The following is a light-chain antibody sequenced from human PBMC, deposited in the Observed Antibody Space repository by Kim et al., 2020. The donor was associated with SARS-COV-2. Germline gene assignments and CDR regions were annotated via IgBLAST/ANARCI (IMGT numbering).Light chain of an antibody. CDR2: CAS. J-gene: IGKJ5*01. Sequence: ASVREIVTCTCRASQGIRNDLGWYQQSPGRAPKRLIYCASSLQSGVSSRFSGSGSGTEFTLTISSLQPEHVATYFCLQHNSYPITFRQGTRLQIK. CDR1: QGIRND. V-gene: IGKV1-17*01. CDR3: LQHNSYPIT.